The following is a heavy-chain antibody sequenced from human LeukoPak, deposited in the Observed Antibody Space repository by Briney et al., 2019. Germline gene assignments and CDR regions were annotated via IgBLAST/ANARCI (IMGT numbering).Heavy chain of an antibody. CDR2: ISYDGSNK. CDR3: ARVEQQLVLYSTFDY. D-gene: IGHD6-13*01. V-gene: IGHV3-30*04. J-gene: IGHJ4*02. Sequence: GGSLRLSCAASGFTFSSYAMHWVRQAPGKGLEWVAGISYDGSNKYYADSVKGRFTISRDNSKNTLYLQMNSLRAEDTAVYYCARVEQQLVLYSTFDYWGQGTLVTVSS. CDR1: GFTFSSYA.